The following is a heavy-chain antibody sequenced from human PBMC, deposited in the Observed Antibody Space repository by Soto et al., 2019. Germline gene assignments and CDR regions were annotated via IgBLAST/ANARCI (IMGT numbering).Heavy chain of an antibody. V-gene: IGHV1-69*01. Sequence: IQLVQSGAEVKKPGSSVKVSCKASGGTFSSYAINWVRQAPGQGLEWVGGIVAIFGTRNYAQQFQDRVTFTADESTTTAYMELNSLRSEDTAVYYCARSYGSWTYGSLDPWGQGTLVTVSS. D-gene: IGHD3-10*01. CDR2: IVAIFGTR. CDR3: ARSYGSWTYGSLDP. CDR1: GGTFSSYA. J-gene: IGHJ5*02.